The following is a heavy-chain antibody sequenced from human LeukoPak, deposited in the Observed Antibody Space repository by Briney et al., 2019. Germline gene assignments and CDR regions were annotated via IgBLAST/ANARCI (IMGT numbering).Heavy chain of an antibody. CDR1: GFTFSSYV. Sequence: GGSLRLSCAASGFTFSSYVMSWVRQAPGKGLEWVSAISDSGDSTYYADSVKGRFTISRDNSKNTLYLQMSSLRAEDTAVYYCAKYAVVGTPFFDYWGQGTLVTISS. CDR3: AKYAVVGTPFFDY. V-gene: IGHV3-23*01. J-gene: IGHJ4*02. D-gene: IGHD2-15*01. CDR2: ISDSGDST.